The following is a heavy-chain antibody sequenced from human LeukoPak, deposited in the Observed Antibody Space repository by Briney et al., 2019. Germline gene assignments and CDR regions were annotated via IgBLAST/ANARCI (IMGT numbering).Heavy chain of an antibody. CDR3: TTASMEGYCTNGVCYGDFDY. CDR1: GFTFSNAW. V-gene: IGHV3-15*01. J-gene: IGHJ4*02. CDR2: IKSKTDGGTT. D-gene: IGHD2-8*01. Sequence: GGSLRLSCAASGFTFSNAWMSWVRQAPGKGLEWVGRIKSKTDGGTTDYAAPVKGRFPISRDDSKNTLYLQVNSLKTEDTAVYYCTTASMEGYCTNGVCYGDFDYWGQGTLVTVSS.